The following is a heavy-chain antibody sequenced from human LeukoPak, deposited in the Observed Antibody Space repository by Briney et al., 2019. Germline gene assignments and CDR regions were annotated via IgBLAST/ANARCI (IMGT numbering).Heavy chain of an antibody. J-gene: IGHJ4*02. V-gene: IGHV3-74*01. CDR2: INTDGSST. CDR3: AKDYRIAVAGIIDY. CDR1: GFTFSSYW. D-gene: IGHD6-19*01. Sequence: GGSLRLSCAASGFTFSSYWMHWVRQAPGKGLVWVSRINTDGSSTSYADSVKGRFTISRDNSKNTLYLQMNSLRAEDTAVYYCAKDYRIAVAGIIDYWGQGTLVTVSS.